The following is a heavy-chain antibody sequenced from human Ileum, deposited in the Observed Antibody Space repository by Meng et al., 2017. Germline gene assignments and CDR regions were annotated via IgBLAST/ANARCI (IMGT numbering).Heavy chain of an antibody. Sequence: EVQLLELWVGFVQPGGSLRLSCVASGFTFSSYGMNWARQAPGKGLEWVSGITYGGTTFYADSAKGRFTISRDNSKNTVFLQMNSLRADDTAVYYCANWGGLGHWGQGVLVTVSS. CDR2: ITYGGTT. J-gene: IGHJ4*02. CDR1: GFTFSSYG. V-gene: IGHV3-23*01. D-gene: IGHD3-16*01. CDR3: ANWGGLGH.